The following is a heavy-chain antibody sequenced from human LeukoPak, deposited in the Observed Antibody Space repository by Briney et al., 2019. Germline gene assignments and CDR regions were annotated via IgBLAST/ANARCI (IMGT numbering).Heavy chain of an antibody. V-gene: IGHV4-4*02. Sequence: PSGTLSLTCAVSGGSISSSNWWSWVRQPPGKGLEWIGYIYYSGSTNYNPSLKSRVTISVDTSKNQFSLKLSSVTAADTAVYYCARATYYDILTGYYGFDPWGQGTLVTVSS. CDR3: ARATYYDILTGYYGFDP. D-gene: IGHD3-9*01. CDR2: IYYSGST. CDR1: GGSISSSNW. J-gene: IGHJ5*02.